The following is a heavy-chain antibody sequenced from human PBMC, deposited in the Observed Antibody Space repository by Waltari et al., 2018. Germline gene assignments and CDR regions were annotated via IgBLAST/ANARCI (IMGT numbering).Heavy chain of an antibody. CDR2: INSDGSST. Sequence: EEQLVESGGGLVQPGESLRLSCAASGFTFSRYWMAWVRQAPGKGLVWVSRINSDGSSTIYAESVKGRFTISRDNAKNTLYVQMNRLRAEDTAEYYCARVATKTYSSPVPGRPYYYGMDVWGQGTTVTVSS. D-gene: IGHD6-13*01. CDR1: GFTFSRYW. V-gene: IGHV3-74*01. CDR3: ARVATKTYSSPVPGRPYYYGMDV. J-gene: IGHJ6*02.